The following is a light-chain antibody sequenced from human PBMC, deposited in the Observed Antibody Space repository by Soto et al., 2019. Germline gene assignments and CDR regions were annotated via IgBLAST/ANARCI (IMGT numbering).Light chain of an antibody. V-gene: IGLV3-21*01. Sequence: SYELTQPPSVSVAPGTTASISCGGHDIGSKGVHWYQRKPGQAPVLVIYSDTDLPPVIPERFSGSNSANLATLTISRVEAGDEADYYCQVWDSGSSHVVFGGGTKVTVL. CDR2: SDT. CDR1: DIGSKG. CDR3: QVWDSGSSHVV. J-gene: IGLJ2*01.